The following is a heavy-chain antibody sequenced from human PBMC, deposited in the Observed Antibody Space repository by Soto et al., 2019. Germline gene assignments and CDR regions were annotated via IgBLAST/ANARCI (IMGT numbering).Heavy chain of an antibody. D-gene: IGHD3-3*01. V-gene: IGHV1-69*12. CDR3: ARPTYYDFWSGYQTGYYYYGMDV. CDR2: IIPIIGTA. J-gene: IGHJ6*02. CDR1: GGTFSSYG. Sequence: QVQLVQSGAEVKKPGSSVKVSCKASGGTFSSYGISWVRQAPGQGLEWMGGIIPIIGTANYAQKFQGRVTITADESTSTAYMELCSLRSEDTAVYYCARPTYYDFWSGYQTGYYYYGMDVWGQGTTVTVSS.